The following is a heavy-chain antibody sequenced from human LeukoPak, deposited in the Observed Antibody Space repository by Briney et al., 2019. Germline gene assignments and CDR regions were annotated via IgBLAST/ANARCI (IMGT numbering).Heavy chain of an antibody. CDR1: GFTFDDYA. V-gene: IGHV3-9*01. D-gene: IGHD6-13*01. CDR2: ISWNSGSI. Sequence: GGSLRLSCAASGFTFDDYAMHWVRQAPGKGLEWVSGISWNSGSIGYADSVKGRFTISRDNAKNSLYLQMNSLRAEDTALYYCAKDIHSSSWYGWFDPWGQGTLVTVSS. J-gene: IGHJ5*02. CDR3: AKDIHSSSWYGWFDP.